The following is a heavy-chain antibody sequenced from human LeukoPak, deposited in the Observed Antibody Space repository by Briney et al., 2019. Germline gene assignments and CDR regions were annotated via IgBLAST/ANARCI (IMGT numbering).Heavy chain of an antibody. J-gene: IGHJ1*01. CDR3: TARGIAVAGGVQH. CDR2: IRSQANSYAT. CDR1: GFSFSGSA. D-gene: IGHD6-19*01. V-gene: IGHV3-73*01. Sequence: AGGSLRLPCAASGFSFSGSAMHWVRQASGKGLEWVGHIRSQANSYATAYAASVRGRFTISRDDSKDTAYLQMNSLETEDTAVYYCTARGIAVAGGVQHWGQGTLVTVSS.